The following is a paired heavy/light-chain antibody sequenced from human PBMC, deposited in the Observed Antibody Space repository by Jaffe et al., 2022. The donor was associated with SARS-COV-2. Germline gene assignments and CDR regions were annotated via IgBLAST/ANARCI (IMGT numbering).Heavy chain of an antibody. CDR3: AKAGSTSWYHY. CDR1: GFTFSSYT. D-gene: IGHD2-2*01. J-gene: IGHJ4*02. V-gene: IGHV3-23*04. Sequence: EVQLVESGGGLVQPGGSLRLSCAASGFTFSSYTMGWVRQAPGKGLEWVSDINSSGGATYYADSVKGRFTISRDNSKSTLFLQMNSLRAEDTALYYCAKAGSTSWYHYWGQGTLVTVSS. CDR2: INSSGGAT.
Light chain of an antibody. CDR1: RDLSNS. V-gene: IGKV1-27*01. CDR3: QNYDNAPLT. Sequence: DMQMTQSPSSLSASVGDRVTITCRASRDLSNSLAWYQQKPGKVPKLLIYGASTLQSGVPSRFSGSGSGTDFTLTISSLQPEDVATFFCQNYDNAPLTFGGGTKVEI. J-gene: IGKJ4*01. CDR2: GAS.